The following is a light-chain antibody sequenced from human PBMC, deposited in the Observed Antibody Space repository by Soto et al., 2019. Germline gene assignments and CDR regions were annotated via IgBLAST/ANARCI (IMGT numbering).Light chain of an antibody. CDR3: QQGAHWPKT. V-gene: IGKV3-11*01. CDR1: QSVSSD. J-gene: IGKJ1*01. Sequence: EIVLTQSPATLSLSPGERATLSCRASQSVSSDLAWYQQKPGQAPRLLIYYASNRATGIPARFSGSGSGTDFTLTISSLEPEDFAIYYCQQGAHWPKTLGQGTKVDIK. CDR2: YAS.